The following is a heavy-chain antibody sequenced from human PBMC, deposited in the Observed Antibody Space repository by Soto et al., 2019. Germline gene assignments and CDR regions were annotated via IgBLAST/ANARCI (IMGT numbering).Heavy chain of an antibody. D-gene: IGHD4-4*01. CDR1: GGSISSFC. J-gene: IGHJ6*02. Sequence: SETLSLTCTVSGGSISSFCWSWIRQPPGQGLEWIGYICTGGTTKYNPSLKSRVTMSVDTSKTQFSLKLTSLTAADTAVYYCARVGSKSFYYATDVWGQGTTVTVS. CDR3: ARVGSKSFYYATDV. V-gene: IGHV4-4*09. CDR2: ICTGGTT.